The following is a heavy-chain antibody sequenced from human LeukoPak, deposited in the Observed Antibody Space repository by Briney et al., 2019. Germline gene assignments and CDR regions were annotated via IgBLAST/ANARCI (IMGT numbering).Heavy chain of an antibody. CDR3: ARARSTYYYGSGNYFDY. D-gene: IGHD3-10*01. J-gene: IGHJ4*02. Sequence: GASVKVSCKASGYTFTSYGISWVRQAPGQGLEWMGWISAYNGNTNYAQKLQGRVTMTTDTSTSTAYMELSSLRSEDTAVYYCARARSTYYYGSGNYFDYWGQGTLVTVSS. CDR1: GYTFTSYG. CDR2: ISAYNGNT. V-gene: IGHV1-18*01.